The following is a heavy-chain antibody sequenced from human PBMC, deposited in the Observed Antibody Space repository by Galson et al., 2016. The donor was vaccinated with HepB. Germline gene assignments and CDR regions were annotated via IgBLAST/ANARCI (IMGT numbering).Heavy chain of an antibody. V-gene: IGHV3-9*01. CDR2: ISWNSSSI. J-gene: IGHJ6*02. CDR3: ARSARPYYYYHGMDV. CDR1: GLTFDTYA. Sequence: SLRLSCAASGLTFDTYAMHWVRQAPGKGLEWVSGISWNSSSIGYADSVKGRFTISRDNAKNSLYLQMNSLRAEDTALYYCARSARPYYYYHGMDVWGQGTTVTVSS. D-gene: IGHD6-6*01.